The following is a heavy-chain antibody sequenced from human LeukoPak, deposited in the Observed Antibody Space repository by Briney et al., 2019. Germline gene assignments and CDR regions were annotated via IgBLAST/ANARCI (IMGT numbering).Heavy chain of an antibody. CDR2: INPNSGDT. CDR1: GYIFTGYY. D-gene: IGHD2-2*01. V-gene: IGHV1-2*04. J-gene: IGHJ3*02. Sequence: GASVKVSCKASGYIFTGYYIHWVRQAPGQGLERMGWINPNSGDTIYAQRFQDWVTMTTDTSISTAYMDLSRLRSDDTAVYYCAFLVPAAIRAFDIWGQGTMVTVSS. CDR3: AFLVPAAIRAFDI.